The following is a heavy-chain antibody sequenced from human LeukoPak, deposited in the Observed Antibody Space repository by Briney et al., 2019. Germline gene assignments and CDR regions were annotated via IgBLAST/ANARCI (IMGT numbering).Heavy chain of an antibody. Sequence: PGGSLRLSCAASGFTFSSYAMSWVRQAPGKGLEWVSAISGSGGSTYYADSVKGRFTISRDNSKNTLYLQMNSLRAEDTAVYYCAKGGVGSSGGYDYSYYMDVWGKGTTVAVSS. J-gene: IGHJ6*03. D-gene: IGHD2-15*01. CDR3: AKGGVGSSGGYDYSYYMDV. V-gene: IGHV3-23*01. CDR2: ISGSGGST. CDR1: GFTFSSYA.